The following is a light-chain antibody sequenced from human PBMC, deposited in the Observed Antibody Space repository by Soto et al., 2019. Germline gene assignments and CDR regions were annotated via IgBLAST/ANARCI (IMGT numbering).Light chain of an antibody. CDR3: QQRSDWPLT. J-gene: IGKJ4*01. Sequence: EIVLTQSPATLSLSPGERATLSCRASQSVNNYVAWYQQKPGQAPILLIYDGSNRATGVPARFSGSGSGTDFTFTISSLEPEDFAVYYCQQRSDWPLTFGGGTKVEIK. CDR1: QSVNNY. V-gene: IGKV3-11*01. CDR2: DGS.